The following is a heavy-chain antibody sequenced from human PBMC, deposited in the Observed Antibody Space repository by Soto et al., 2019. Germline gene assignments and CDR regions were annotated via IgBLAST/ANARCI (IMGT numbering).Heavy chain of an antibody. J-gene: IGHJ5*02. D-gene: IGHD3-22*01. CDR1: GYSFTSYW. CDR2: IYPGDSDT. V-gene: IGHV5-51*01. Sequence: GESLKISCKGSGYSFTSYWIGWVRQMPGKGLEWMGIIYPGDSDTRYSPSFQGQVTISADKSISTAYLQWSSLKASDTAMYYCARQGDGMQNDYDSTEGWFDPWGQGTLVTVSS. CDR3: ARQGDGMQNDYDSTEGWFDP.